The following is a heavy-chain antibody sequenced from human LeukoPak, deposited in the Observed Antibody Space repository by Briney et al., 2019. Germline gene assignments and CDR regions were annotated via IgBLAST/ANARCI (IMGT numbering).Heavy chain of an antibody. CDR3: ARDLTPIRAAATGSFDY. CDR1: GFTFSSYS. J-gene: IGHJ4*02. Sequence: GGSLRLSCAASGFTFSSYSMNWVRQAPGKGLEWVSSISSSSSYIYYADSVKGRFTISRDNAKNSLYLQMNSLRAEDTAVYYCARDLTPIRAAATGSFDYWGQGTLVTVSS. CDR2: ISSSSSYI. V-gene: IGHV3-21*01. D-gene: IGHD6-13*01.